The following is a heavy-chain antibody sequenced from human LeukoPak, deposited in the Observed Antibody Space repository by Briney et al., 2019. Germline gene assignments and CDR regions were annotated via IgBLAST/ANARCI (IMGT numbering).Heavy chain of an antibody. CDR2: INPNSGGT. V-gene: IGHV1-2*02. D-gene: IGHD4-17*01. J-gene: IGHJ6*03. CDR1: GYTFTGYY. Sequence: ASVKVSCKASGYTFTGYYIHWMRQAPGQGLEWMGWINPNSGGTNYAQKFQGRVTMTRDTSISTAYMELSRLGSDDTAVYYCARDPYGDNHYYYYYMDVWGKGTTVTVSS. CDR3: ARDPYGDNHYYYYYMDV.